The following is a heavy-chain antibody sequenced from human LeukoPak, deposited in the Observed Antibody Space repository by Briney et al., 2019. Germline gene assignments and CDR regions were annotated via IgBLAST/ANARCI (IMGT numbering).Heavy chain of an antibody. CDR3: ARGKIEMGAFDI. Sequence: ASVKVSCKASGYTFTSYGISWVRQAPGQGLDWMGWISTYNGNTNYAQKLQGRVTMTTDTSTSTAYMELRSLRSDDAAVYYCARGKIEMGAFDIWGQGTMVTVSS. CDR2: ISTYNGNT. D-gene: IGHD5-24*01. CDR1: GYTFTSYG. J-gene: IGHJ3*02. V-gene: IGHV1-18*01.